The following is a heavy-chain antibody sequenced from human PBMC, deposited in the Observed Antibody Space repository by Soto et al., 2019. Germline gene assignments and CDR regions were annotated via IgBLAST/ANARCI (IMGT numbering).Heavy chain of an antibody. CDR3: ARDAYYYDSSGYYPGNAFDI. CDR2: IYTSGST. V-gene: IGHV4-4*07. Sequence: SETLSLTCTVSVGSISSHYWSWIRQPAGKGLEWIGRIYTSGSTNYNPSLKSRVTMSVDTSKNQFSLKLSSVTAADTAVYYCARDAYYYDSSGYYPGNAFDIWGQGTMVTVS. J-gene: IGHJ3*02. D-gene: IGHD3-22*01. CDR1: VGSISSHY.